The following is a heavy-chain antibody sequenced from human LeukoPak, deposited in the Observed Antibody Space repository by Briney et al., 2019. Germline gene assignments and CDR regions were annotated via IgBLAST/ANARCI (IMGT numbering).Heavy chain of an antibody. V-gene: IGHV3-30*02. CDR2: IRYDAGNK. J-gene: IGHJ4*02. Sequence: PGGSLRLSCAASGFSFSSYGMHWVRQAPAKGLEWVAFIRYDAGNKYYADSMKGRFTISRDNSKNTLYLQVNSLRAEDTAVYYCAKDFLGRRSLLGFDNWGQGTLVTVPS. D-gene: IGHD3/OR15-3a*01. CDR3: AKDFLGRRSLLGFDN. CDR1: GFSFSSYG.